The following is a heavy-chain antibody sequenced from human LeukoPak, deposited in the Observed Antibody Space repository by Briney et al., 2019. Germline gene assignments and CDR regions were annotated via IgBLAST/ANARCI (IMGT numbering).Heavy chain of an antibody. J-gene: IGHJ6*02. V-gene: IGHV4-31*03. CDR1: GGSISSGGYY. D-gene: IGHD3-10*01. Sequence: SQTLSLTCTVSGGSISSGGYYWSWIRQHPGKGLEWIGYIYYSGSTYYNPSLKSRVTISVDTSKNQFSLKLSSVTAADTAVYYCARDRPYYYGSGAYYYYGMDVWGQGTTVTVSS. CDR2: IYYSGST. CDR3: ARDRPYYYGSGAYYYYGMDV.